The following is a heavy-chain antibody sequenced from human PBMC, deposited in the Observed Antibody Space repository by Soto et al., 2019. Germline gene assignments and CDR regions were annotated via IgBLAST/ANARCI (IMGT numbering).Heavy chain of an antibody. V-gene: IGHV3-23*04. CDR2: ISGSGTGT. J-gene: IGHJ6*02. CDR1: GFTFSSYA. Sequence: EVQLVESGGGLVQPGGSLRLSCEGSGFTFSSYALSWVRLRPGRGLEWVAWISGSGTGTNSADSVKGRFTITRDNSKTTVYLQMNSLTVEDTADYYCAKERTGSNHYYGMDVWGQGTTVTVSS. CDR3: AKERTGSNHYYGMDV. D-gene: IGHD1-26*01.